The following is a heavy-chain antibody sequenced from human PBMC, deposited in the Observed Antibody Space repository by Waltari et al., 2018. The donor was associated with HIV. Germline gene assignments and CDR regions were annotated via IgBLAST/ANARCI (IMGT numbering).Heavy chain of an antibody. V-gene: IGHV4-34*01. D-gene: IGHD2-2*01. Sequence: QVQLQQWGAGLLKPSETLSLTCAVYGGSFSGYYWSWIRQPPGKGLEWIGEINHSGSTNYNPSLKSRVTISVDTSKNQFSLKLSSVTAADTAVYYCARRSSIVVVPAANVFWFDPWGQGTLVTVSS. J-gene: IGHJ5*02. CDR2: INHSGST. CDR3: ARRSSIVVVPAANVFWFDP. CDR1: GGSFSGYY.